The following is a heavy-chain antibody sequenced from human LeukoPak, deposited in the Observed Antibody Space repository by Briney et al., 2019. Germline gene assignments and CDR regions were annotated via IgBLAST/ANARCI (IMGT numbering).Heavy chain of an antibody. D-gene: IGHD2-2*01. V-gene: IGHV3-33*01. CDR1: GFTFGSYG. Sequence: GGSLRLSCAASGFTFGSYGMHWVRQAPGKGLEWVAVIWYDGSNKYYADSVKGRFTISRDNSKNTLYLQMNSLRAEDTAVYYCARGPNSIVVVPAAIGYYGMDVWGQGTTVTVSS. J-gene: IGHJ6*02. CDR3: ARGPNSIVVVPAAIGYYGMDV. CDR2: IWYDGSNK.